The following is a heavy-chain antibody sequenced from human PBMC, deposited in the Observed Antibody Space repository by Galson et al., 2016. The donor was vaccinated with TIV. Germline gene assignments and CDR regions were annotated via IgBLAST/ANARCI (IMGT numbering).Heavy chain of an antibody. D-gene: IGHD1-26*01. CDR1: GYSFTNYN. V-gene: IGHV1-3*04. CDR2: INTGNGNT. Sequence: SVKVSCKASGYSFTNYNVHWVRQAPGQGLEWMGWINTGNGNTKYSQKLKGRVTLSGDTSATTAYMELNSLTSEDMAAYYCARGIVGASMAFDVWGQGTMVTVSS. CDR3: ARGIVGASMAFDV. J-gene: IGHJ3*01.